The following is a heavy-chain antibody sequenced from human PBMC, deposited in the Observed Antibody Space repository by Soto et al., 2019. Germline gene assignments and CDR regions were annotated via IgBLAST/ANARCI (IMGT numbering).Heavy chain of an antibody. CDR1: DGYISSYC. CDR2: IYYSGST. J-gene: IGHJ6*02. V-gene: IGHV4-59*01. D-gene: IGHD2-15*01. CDR3: ARCSGYYYYYYGMDV. Sequence: LEILSLTSTVSDGYISSYCWSWIRQQLGKGLEWIGYIYYSGSTNYNPSLKSRVTISVDTSKNQFSLKLSSVTAADTAVYYCARCSGYYYYYYGMDVWGQGSTVTVSS.